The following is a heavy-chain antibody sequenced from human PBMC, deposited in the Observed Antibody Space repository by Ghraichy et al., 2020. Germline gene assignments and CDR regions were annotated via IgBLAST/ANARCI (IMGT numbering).Heavy chain of an antibody. CDR3: AKDQGYGGNDYAFDI. Sequence: GESLNISCAASGFTFSNSAMSWVRQAPGKGLEWVSTISGIDGGTYYADSVKGRFTISRDNSKNTLYLQMNSLRAEDTAVYYCAKDQGYGGNDYAFDIWGQGTMVTVSS. CDR1: GFTFSNSA. J-gene: IGHJ3*02. V-gene: IGHV3-23*01. D-gene: IGHD4-23*01. CDR2: ISGIDGGT.